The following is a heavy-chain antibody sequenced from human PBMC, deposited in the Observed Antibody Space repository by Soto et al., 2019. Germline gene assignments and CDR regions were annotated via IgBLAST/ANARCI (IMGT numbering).Heavy chain of an antibody. CDR3: ARSGPDYGDSFDY. D-gene: IGHD4-17*01. V-gene: IGHV4-31*11. Sequence: SETLSLTCAVYGGSFSGYYWSWIRQHPGQGLEWIGYISYSGSTYYNPSLKSRVTISLDTSKNQFSLKLNSVTAADTAVYYCARSGPDYGDSFDYWGQGTLVTVSS. CDR2: ISYSGST. J-gene: IGHJ4*02. CDR1: GGSFSGYY.